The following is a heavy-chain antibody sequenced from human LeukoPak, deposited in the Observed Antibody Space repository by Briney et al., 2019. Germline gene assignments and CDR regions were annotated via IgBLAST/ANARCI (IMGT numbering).Heavy chain of an antibody. CDR2: ISGSDYTT. J-gene: IGHJ4*02. CDR1: GFNFSSYS. Sequence: GGSLRLSCAASGFNFSSYSMNWVRQAPGKGLEWVSIISGSDYTTYYVDSVKGRFTISRDNSKNTLYLQMNSLRADDTAVYYCAKADSNGYGGVLRYFDYWGQGNLVTVSS. V-gene: IGHV3-23*01. CDR3: AKADSNGYGGVLRYFDY. D-gene: IGHD5-18*01.